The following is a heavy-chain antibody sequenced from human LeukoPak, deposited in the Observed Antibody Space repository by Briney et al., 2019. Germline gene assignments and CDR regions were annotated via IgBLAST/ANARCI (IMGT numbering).Heavy chain of an antibody. CDR2: MNPNSGNT. CDR1: GYTFTSYD. CDR3: ARGKRVAAAPYYYYGMNV. Sequence: ASVKVSCKASGYTFTSYDINWVRQATGQGLEWMGWMNPNSGNTGYAQKFQGRVTMTRNTSISTAYMELSSLRSEDTAVYYCARGKRVAAAPYYYYGMNVRGQGTTVTVSS. D-gene: IGHD6-13*01. J-gene: IGHJ6*02. V-gene: IGHV1-8*01.